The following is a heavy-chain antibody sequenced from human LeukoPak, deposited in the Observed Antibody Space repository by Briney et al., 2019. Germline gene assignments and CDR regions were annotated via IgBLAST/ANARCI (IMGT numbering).Heavy chain of an antibody. J-gene: IGHJ5*02. CDR3: ARGVDHSFYYYYDFWSGYHPSSWFDP. V-gene: IGHV1-2*02. D-gene: IGHD3-3*01. Sequence: ASVKVSCKASGYTFTGYYMHWVRQAPGQGLEWMGWINPNSGGTNYAQKFQGRVTMTRDTSISTAYMELSSLRSEDTAVYYCARGVDHSFYYYYDFWSGYHPSSWFDPWGQGTLVTVSS. CDR1: GYTFTGYY. CDR2: INPNSGGT.